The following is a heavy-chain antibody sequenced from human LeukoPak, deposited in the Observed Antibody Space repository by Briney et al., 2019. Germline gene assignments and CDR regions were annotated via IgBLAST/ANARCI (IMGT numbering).Heavy chain of an antibody. CDR1: GFTFSSYA. V-gene: IGHV3-20*04. D-gene: IGHD4-17*01. J-gene: IGHJ6*02. Sequence: GGSLRLSCAASGFTFSSYAMSWVRQAPGKGLEWVSGINWNGGSTGYADSVKGRFTISRDNAKNSLYLQMNSLRAEDTALYYCARWGSGDYDYYYYGTDVWGQGTTVTVSS. CDR3: ARWGSGDYDYYYYGTDV. CDR2: INWNGGST.